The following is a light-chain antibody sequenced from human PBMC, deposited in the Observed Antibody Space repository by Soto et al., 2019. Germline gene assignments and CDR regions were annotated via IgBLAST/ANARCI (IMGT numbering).Light chain of an antibody. CDR2: DVT. Sequence: QSVLTQPDSVSGSPGQTITISCTGTSSDVGDYNYVSWYQQHPGNVPKLIIFDVTNRPPGVSDRLSGSKSANTASLTISGHPPEDEAHYYCTPYTTSNTYVYGTGTMVTVL. V-gene: IGLV2-14*01. CDR1: SSDVGDYNY. CDR3: TPYTTSNTYV. J-gene: IGLJ1*01.